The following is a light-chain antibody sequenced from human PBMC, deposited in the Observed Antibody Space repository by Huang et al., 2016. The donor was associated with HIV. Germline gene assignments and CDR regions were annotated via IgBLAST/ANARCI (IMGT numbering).Light chain of an antibody. V-gene: IGKV1-5*03. J-gene: IGKJ1*01. CDR2: KAS. CDR1: QTISSW. CDR3: QQYNTYPWT. Sequence: DIQMTQSPSTLSASVGDRVTITCRASQTISSWWAWYRQKPGKDPKLLIYKASDLESGVPSRFSGSGSGTEFTLTITSLQPDDFGTYYCQQYNTYPWTFGQGTKVEIK.